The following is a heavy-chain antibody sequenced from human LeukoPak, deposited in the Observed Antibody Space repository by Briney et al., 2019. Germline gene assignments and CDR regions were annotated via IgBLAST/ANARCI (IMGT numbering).Heavy chain of an antibody. CDR3: AKERIVGAIGYFDY. CDR2: ISNIGGST. D-gene: IGHD1-26*01. V-gene: IGHV3-23*01. CDR1: GFTFSSYA. Sequence: GGSLRLSCAASGFTFSSYAMSWVRQAPGKGPEWVSGISNIGGSTYYADSVKGRFTISRDNSKNTLNLQMNSLRAEDTAVYYCAKERIVGAIGYFDYWGQGTLVTVSS. J-gene: IGHJ4*02.